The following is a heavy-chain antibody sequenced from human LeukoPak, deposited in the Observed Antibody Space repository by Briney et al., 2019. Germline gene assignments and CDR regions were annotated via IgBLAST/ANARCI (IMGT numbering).Heavy chain of an antibody. V-gene: IGHV4-59*01. CDR2: IYYSGST. CDR3: ARVGSSGWYGFAAFDI. D-gene: IGHD6-13*01. J-gene: IGHJ3*02. Sequence: SETLSLTCTVSGGSISSYYWSWIRQPPGKGLEWIGYIYYSGSTNYNPSLKSRVTISVGTSKNQFSLKLSSVTAADTAVYYCARVGSSGWYGFAAFDIWGQGTMVTVSS. CDR1: GGSISSYY.